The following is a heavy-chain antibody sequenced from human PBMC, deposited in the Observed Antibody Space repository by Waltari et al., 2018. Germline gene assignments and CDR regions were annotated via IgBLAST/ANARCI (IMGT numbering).Heavy chain of an antibody. CDR2: VNQDGSEK. CDR1: GFTFSSYW. V-gene: IGHV3-7*01. Sequence: EVQLVESGGGLVLPGGSLRLSCAVSGFTFSSYWMNWVRKIQGKGREWVANVNQDGSEKYYVDSVKGRFTISRDDAKNSLYLQMNSLRADDTAIYYCVRGTSTPGIDYWGQGTLVTVSS. D-gene: IGHD1-7*01. CDR3: VRGTSTPGIDY. J-gene: IGHJ4*02.